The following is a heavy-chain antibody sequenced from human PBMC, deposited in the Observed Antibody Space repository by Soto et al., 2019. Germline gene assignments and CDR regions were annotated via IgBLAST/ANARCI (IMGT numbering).Heavy chain of an antibody. V-gene: IGHV4-59*08. J-gene: IGHJ4*02. CDR2: IYFAGTT. D-gene: IGHD3-16*01. CDR3: ARLGAYSQALDS. Sequence: QVQLQESGPGLVKPSETLSLTCTVSNGSISPNYWSWIRQPPGKGLEWIGYIYFAGTTTYNPSLTCRVTIALDASKNRFSLRLTSVTAADTAVYYCARLGAYSQALDSWGQGTLVTVSS. CDR1: NGSISPNY.